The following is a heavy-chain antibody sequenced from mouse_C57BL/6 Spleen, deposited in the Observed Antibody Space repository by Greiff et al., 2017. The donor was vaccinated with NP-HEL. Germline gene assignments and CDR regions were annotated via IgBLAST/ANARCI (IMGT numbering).Heavy chain of an antibody. CDR1: GYSITSGYY. V-gene: IGHV3-6*01. CDR3: ASDDYGWYFDV. J-gene: IGHJ1*03. D-gene: IGHD2-4*01. CDR2: ISYDGSN. Sequence: EVKLQESGPGLVKPSQSLSLTCSVTGYSITSGYYWNWIRQFPGNKLEWMGYISYDGSNNYNPSLKNRISITRDTSKNQFFLKLNSVTTEDTATYYCASDDYGWYFDVWGTGTTVTVSS.